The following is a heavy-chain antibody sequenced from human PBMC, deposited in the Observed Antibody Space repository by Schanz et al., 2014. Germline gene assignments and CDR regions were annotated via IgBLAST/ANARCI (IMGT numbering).Heavy chain of an antibody. CDR1: GYTFSNDD. D-gene: IGHD3-9*01. Sequence: QVQLVQSGAELRKPGTSVKVSCKTSGYTFSNDDINWVRQAPGQGLEWMGWISTSNGNTNYIQKLQGRVTMTTDTSTSTAYMELRSLRSDDTAVYYCARVQDDILTGSEYYYGMDVWGQGTTVTVSS. J-gene: IGHJ6*02. V-gene: IGHV1-18*01. CDR2: ISTSNGNT. CDR3: ARVQDDILTGSEYYYGMDV.